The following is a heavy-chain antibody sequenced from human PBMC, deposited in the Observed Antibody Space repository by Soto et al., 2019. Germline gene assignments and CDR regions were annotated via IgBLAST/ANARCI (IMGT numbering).Heavy chain of an antibody. CDR1: EFTFSSYS. Sequence: PAGSLILSCAASEFTFSSYSMNWVRQAPGKGLEWVSYISSSSSTIYYADSVKGRFTISRDNAKNSLYLQMNSLRAEDTAVYYCARDPGYRPYYMDVWGKGTTVTVSS. D-gene: IGHD2-15*01. CDR3: ARDPGYRPYYMDV. J-gene: IGHJ6*03. CDR2: ISSSSSTI. V-gene: IGHV3-48*01.